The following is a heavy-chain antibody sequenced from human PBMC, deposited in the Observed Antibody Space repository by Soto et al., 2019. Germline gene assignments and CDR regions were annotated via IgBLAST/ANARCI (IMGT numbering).Heavy chain of an antibody. CDR3: ARWNVQHDSYGYF. V-gene: IGHV5-10-1*01. CDR2: IDPSDSQT. Sequence: GESLKISFKGSGYSFAGYWITWVRQKPGKGLEWMGRIDPSDSQTYYSPSFRGHVTISATKSITTVFLQWSSLRGEDTAVYYCARWNVQHDSYGYFWGQGTQVTVSS. CDR1: GYSFAGYW. J-gene: IGHJ4*02. D-gene: IGHD5-18*01.